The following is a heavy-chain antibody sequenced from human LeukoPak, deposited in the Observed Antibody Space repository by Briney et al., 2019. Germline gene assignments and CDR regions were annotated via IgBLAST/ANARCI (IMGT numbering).Heavy chain of an antibody. CDR1: GYTFTGYY. D-gene: IGHD2-8*02. CDR3: ARAGSRLTGNFDY. Sequence: ASVKVTCKASGYTFTGYYMHWVREAPAQGLEWMGRINPNSGGTNYAQKFQGRVTMTRNTSISTAYMELSRLRTDDTAVYYRARAGSRLTGNFDYRGQGTLVTVSS. J-gene: IGHJ4*02. V-gene: IGHV1-2*06. CDR2: INPNSGGT.